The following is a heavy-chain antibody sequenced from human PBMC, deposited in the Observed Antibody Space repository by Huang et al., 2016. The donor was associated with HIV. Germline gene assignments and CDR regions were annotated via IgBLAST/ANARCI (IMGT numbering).Heavy chain of an antibody. V-gene: IGHV3-7*01. CDR1: GFTFSSYW. CDR3: ARVIRYSSSWAVHNWFDP. D-gene: IGHD6-13*01. Sequence: EVQLVESGGGLVQPGGSLRLSCAASGFTFSSYWMSWVRQAPGKGLEWVANIKQDGSDKYYVDSVKGRFTISRDNAKNSLYLQMNSLRAEDTAVYYCARVIRYSSSWAVHNWFDPWGQGTLVTVSS. CDR2: IKQDGSDK. J-gene: IGHJ5*02.